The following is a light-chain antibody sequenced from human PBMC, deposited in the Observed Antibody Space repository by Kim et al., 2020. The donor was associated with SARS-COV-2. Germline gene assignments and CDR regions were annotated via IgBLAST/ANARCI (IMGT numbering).Light chain of an antibody. J-gene: IGLJ2*01. V-gene: IGLV2-14*01. CDR3: SSFTTSNTLV. CDR2: DVS. Sequence: QSVLTQPASVSGSPGQSITISCTGTSSDISVYDCVSWYQQHPGEAPKLIIHDVSQRPSGVSSRFSGSKSGNTASLTIFGLQAEDEADYYCSSFTTSNTLVFGGGTQLTVL. CDR1: SSDISVYDC.